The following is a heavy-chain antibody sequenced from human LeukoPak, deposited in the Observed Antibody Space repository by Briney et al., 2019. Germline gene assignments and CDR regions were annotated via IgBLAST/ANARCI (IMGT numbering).Heavy chain of an antibody. D-gene: IGHD3-3*01. CDR1: GFTFRDYY. Sequence: GGSLRLLCAACGFTFRDYYVSWIRQAPGKGLEGVSYISSSGSTIYYADSVKGRFTISRDNAKNSLYVQMNSLRAEDTAVYYCARDLITIFGVVEAFDIWGQGTMVTVSS. CDR2: ISSSGSTI. CDR3: ARDLITIFGVVEAFDI. J-gene: IGHJ3*02. V-gene: IGHV3-11*04.